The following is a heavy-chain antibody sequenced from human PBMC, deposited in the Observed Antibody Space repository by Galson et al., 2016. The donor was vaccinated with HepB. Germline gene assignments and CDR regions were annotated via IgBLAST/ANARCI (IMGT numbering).Heavy chain of an antibody. CDR1: GGSISSSSYY. CDR2: NYYVGNT. J-gene: IGHJ5*02. D-gene: IGHD6-19*01. V-gene: IGHV4-39*01. Sequence: ETLSLTCTVSGGSISSSSYYWGWFRQPPGKRLEWIGSNYYVGNTFYNPSLKARVSISVGTSKNQFSLKLTSATVADTAVYYCARHGHSGWYGWFAPWGHGTLVTVST. CDR3: ARHGHSGWYGWFAP.